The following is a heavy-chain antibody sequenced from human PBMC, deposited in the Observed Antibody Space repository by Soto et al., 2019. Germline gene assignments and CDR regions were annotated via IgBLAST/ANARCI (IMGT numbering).Heavy chain of an antibody. D-gene: IGHD1-26*01. V-gene: IGHV4-31*01. CDR3: AARNAWEVLLDY. CDR1: GASINSGGYY. J-gene: IGHJ4*02. CDR2: IYSSDNP. Sequence: SETLSLTCTVSGASINSGGYYWAWIRQLPGRGVYWICYIYSSDNPYYNPSLESPVSTSIDTSQNQLSLVLSSVTAVYSSVYYCAARNAWEVLLDYWGQGTLVTVSS.